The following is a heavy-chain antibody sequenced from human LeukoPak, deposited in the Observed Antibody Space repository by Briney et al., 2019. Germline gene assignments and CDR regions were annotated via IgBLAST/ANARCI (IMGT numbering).Heavy chain of an antibody. CDR3: AKSRSDFWSPGDFDP. Sequence: TGGSLRLSCAASGFTFSSYGMSWVRQAPGKGLEWVSAISGSSGSTYYADSVKGRFTISRDNSKNTLYLQMNSLRAEDTAVYYCAKSRSDFWSPGDFDPWGQGTLVTVSS. V-gene: IGHV3-23*01. CDR2: ISGSSGST. CDR1: GFTFSSYG. D-gene: IGHD3-3*01. J-gene: IGHJ5*02.